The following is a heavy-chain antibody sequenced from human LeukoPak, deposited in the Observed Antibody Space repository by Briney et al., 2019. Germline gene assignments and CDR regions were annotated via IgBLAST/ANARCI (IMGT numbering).Heavy chain of an antibody. CDR3: ARVSTGTTNWAYHFDY. D-gene: IGHD1-1*01. V-gene: IGHV4-38-2*02. CDR1: GYSISSGYY. CDR2: IYHSGST. J-gene: IGHJ4*02. Sequence: SETLSLTCTVSGYSISSGYYWGWIRQPPGKGLEWIGSIYHSGSTYYNPSLKTRVTISVDKSKYQFTLKLSSVTAADTAVYYCARVSTGTTNWAYHFDYWGQGTLVTVSS.